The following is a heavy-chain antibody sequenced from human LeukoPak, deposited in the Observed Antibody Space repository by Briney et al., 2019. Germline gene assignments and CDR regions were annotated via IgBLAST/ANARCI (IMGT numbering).Heavy chain of an antibody. CDR2: INHSGVA. CDR3: ARILRYYGSGSYGY. D-gene: IGHD3-10*01. V-gene: IGHV4-34*01. CDR1: GGSFSGYQ. Sequence: PSETLSLTCAVYGGSFSGYQWSWVRQPPGKGLEWIGEINHSGVADYNPPLKSRVTISLDTSKNQFSLRLRSVTAADTAMYYCARILRYYGSGSYGYWGQGTLVTVSS. J-gene: IGHJ4*02.